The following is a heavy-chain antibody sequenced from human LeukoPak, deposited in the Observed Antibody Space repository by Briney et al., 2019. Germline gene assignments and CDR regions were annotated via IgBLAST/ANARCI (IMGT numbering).Heavy chain of an antibody. CDR3: ARVAYYYDSSGYYLSY. CDR2: ISSSGSTI. V-gene: IGHV3-48*03. D-gene: IGHD3-22*01. CDR1: GFTFSSYE. Sequence: PGGSLRLSCAASGFTFSSYEMNWVRQAPGKGLEWVSYISSSGSTIYYADSVKGRFTISRDNAKNSLYLQMNSLRAEDTAVYYCARVAYYYDSSGYYLSYWGQGTLVTVSS. J-gene: IGHJ4*02.